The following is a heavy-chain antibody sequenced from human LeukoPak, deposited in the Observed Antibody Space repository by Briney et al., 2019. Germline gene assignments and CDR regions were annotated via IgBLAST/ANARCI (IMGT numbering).Heavy chain of an antibody. CDR2: ISSSSSYI. CDR1: GFTFSSYS. CDR3: ARDGCNDAFDI. D-gene: IGHD5-24*01. Sequence: GGSLRLSCAASGFTFSSYSMNWVRQAPGKGLEWVSSISSSSSYIYYADSVKGRFTISRDNAKNSLYLQMNSLRAEDTAVYYCARDGCNDAFDIWGQGTMVTVSS. V-gene: IGHV3-21*01. J-gene: IGHJ3*02.